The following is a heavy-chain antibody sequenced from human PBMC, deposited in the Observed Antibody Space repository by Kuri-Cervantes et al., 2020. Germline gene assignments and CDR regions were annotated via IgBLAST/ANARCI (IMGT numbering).Heavy chain of an antibody. CDR3: ARGHYGLDV. Sequence: GGSLRLSCVTSGFTFSDYWMTWVRQAPGKGLEWVANIKQDGSEKYYVDSVKGRFTISRDNAKNSLYLQVNSLRAEDTAVYYCARGHYGLDVWGQGTTVTVSS. V-gene: IGHV3-7*03. CDR2: IKQDGSEK. J-gene: IGHJ6*02. CDR1: GFTFSDYW.